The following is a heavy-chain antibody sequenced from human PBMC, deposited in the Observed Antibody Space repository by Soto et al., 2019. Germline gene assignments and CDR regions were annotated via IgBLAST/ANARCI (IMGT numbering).Heavy chain of an antibody. Sequence: QVQLVQSGAEVKKPGASVKVSCKASGYTFTSYDINWVRQATGQGLEWRGWMNPNSGNTGYAQKFQGRVTMTRNTSISTAYMDLSSLRSEDTAVYYCARGSKGSSWYAYWFDPWGQGTLVTVSS. CDR1: GYTFTSYD. CDR2: MNPNSGNT. J-gene: IGHJ5*02. D-gene: IGHD6-13*01. CDR3: ARGSKGSSWYAYWFDP. V-gene: IGHV1-8*01.